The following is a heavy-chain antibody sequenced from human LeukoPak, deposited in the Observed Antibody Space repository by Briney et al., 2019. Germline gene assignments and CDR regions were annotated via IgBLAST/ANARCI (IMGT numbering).Heavy chain of an antibody. CDR1: GFTVSSNY. V-gene: IGHV3-53*01. J-gene: IGHJ4*02. CDR3: ARGLLFRLGELSFDY. Sequence: GGSLRLSCAASGFTVSSNYMSWVRQAPGKGLEWVSVIYSGGSTYYADSVKGRFTISRDNSKNTLYPQMNSLRAEDTAVYYCARGLLFRLGELSFDYWGQGTLVTVSS. CDR2: IYSGGST. D-gene: IGHD3-16*02.